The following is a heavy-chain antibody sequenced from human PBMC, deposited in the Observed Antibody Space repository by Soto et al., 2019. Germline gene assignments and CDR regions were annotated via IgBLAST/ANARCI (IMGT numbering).Heavy chain of an antibody. Sequence: SETLSLTCTVSGGSISSSSYYWGWIRQPPGKGLEWIGSIYYSGSTYYNTSLKSRVTISVDTSKNQFYLKLSSVTAADTAVYYCSIREVTIFGVVSIDYYFDYWGQGTLVTVSS. CDR2: IYYSGST. J-gene: IGHJ4*02. V-gene: IGHV4-39*01. CDR3: SIREVTIFGVVSIDYYFDY. D-gene: IGHD3-3*01. CDR1: GGSISSSSYY.